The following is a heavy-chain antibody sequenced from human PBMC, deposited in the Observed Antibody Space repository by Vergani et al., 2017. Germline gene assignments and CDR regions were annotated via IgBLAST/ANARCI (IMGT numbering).Heavy chain of an antibody. CDR3: ARAYCSSTSCHPYYYGMDV. J-gene: IGHJ6*02. D-gene: IGHD2-2*01. CDR2: ISPDGSAT. Sequence: QVQLVESGGGVVQPGTSLRLSCVVSGFALNRHAMYWVRQAPGKGLEWVAHISPDGSATSYVDSVKGRFTISRDNSKNTLYLQMNSLRAEDTAVYYCARAYCSSTSCHPYYYGMDVWGQGTTVTVSS. CDR1: GFALNRHA. V-gene: IGHV3-30*14.